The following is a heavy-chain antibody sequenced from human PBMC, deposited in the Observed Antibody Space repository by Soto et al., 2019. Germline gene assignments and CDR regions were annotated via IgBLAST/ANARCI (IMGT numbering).Heavy chain of an antibody. CDR1: GFTFSSYG. CDR3: AKPPYRGYGAFDI. V-gene: IGHV3-30*18. CDR2: IPYDAGDA. D-gene: IGHD3-16*01. Sequence: QVQLVESGGGVVQTGRSLRLSCAASGFTFSSYGMHWVRQAPGQGLELVAVIPYDAGDADYADSVKGRFTISRDNSKNTLYLQMNILTAEYTAVYDCAKPPYRGYGAFDIWGQGKMVTVSS. J-gene: IGHJ3*02.